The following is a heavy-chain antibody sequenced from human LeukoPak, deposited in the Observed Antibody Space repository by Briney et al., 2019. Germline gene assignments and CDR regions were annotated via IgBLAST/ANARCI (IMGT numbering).Heavy chain of an antibody. CDR3: ARPGQLGEYTPYHFDY. CDR1: GYSFTIYW. J-gene: IGHJ4*02. Sequence: GESLKISCKGSGYSFTIYWIGWVRQMPGKGLEWMGIINPGDSDTRYSLSFQGQVTISADKSISTAYLQWSSLKASDTAMYYCARPGQLGEYTPYHFDYWGQGILVTVSS. CDR2: INPGDSDT. D-gene: IGHD3-16*01. V-gene: IGHV5-51*01.